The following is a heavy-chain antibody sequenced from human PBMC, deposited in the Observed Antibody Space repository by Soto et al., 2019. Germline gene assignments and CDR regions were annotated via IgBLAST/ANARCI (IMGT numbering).Heavy chain of an antibody. Sequence: EVQLLESGGGLVQPGGSLRLSCAASGFTFSSYAMSWVRQAPGKGLEWVSAIGVSGDTTYYADSVKGRFTISRDNSKNTLYLQMGSLRAEETAVYYCAKVRRFGELRSLYWVQGTLVTVSS. D-gene: IGHD3-10*01. V-gene: IGHV3-23*01. CDR2: IGVSGDTT. J-gene: IGHJ4*02. CDR3: AKVRRFGELRSLY. CDR1: GFTFSSYA.